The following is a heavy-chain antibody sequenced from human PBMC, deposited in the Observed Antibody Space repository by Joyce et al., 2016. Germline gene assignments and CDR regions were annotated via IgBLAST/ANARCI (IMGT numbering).Heavy chain of an antibody. CDR1: GFTFSAYE. J-gene: IGHJ3*02. CDR2: IGTAGDP. V-gene: IGHV3-13*05. D-gene: IGHD3-16*01. Sequence: EVQLVEAGGALVQPGGSLRLSCAASGFTFSAYEIHWVRQTTGKGLEWVSAIGTAGDPYYAGSVKGRFTISRENAKSSLLLQMNSLRAEDTAVYYCARERGGGMSAFDIWGQGTMVTVSS. CDR3: ARERGGGMSAFDI.